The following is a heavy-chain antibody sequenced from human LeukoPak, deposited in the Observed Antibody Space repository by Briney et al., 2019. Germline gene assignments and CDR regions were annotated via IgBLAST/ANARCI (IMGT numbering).Heavy chain of an antibody. D-gene: IGHD2-15*01. Sequence: AGGSLRLSCAASGFTFSSYDMHWVRQAPGKGLEWVALIWYDGSNKYYADSVKGRFTISRDNSRNTLYLQMNSLRAEDTAVYYCARDRSGTFDYWGQGTPVTVSS. V-gene: IGHV3-33*01. CDR3: ARDRSGTFDY. J-gene: IGHJ4*02. CDR1: GFTFSSYD. CDR2: IWYDGSNK.